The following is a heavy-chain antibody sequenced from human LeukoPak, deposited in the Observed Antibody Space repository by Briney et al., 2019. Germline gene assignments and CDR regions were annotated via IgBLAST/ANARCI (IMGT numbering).Heavy chain of an antibody. Sequence: GGSLRLSCAASGFTFSSYEMNWVRQAPGKGLEWISYISSSGSTIYYADSVKGRFTMSRDNAKNSLYLLMNSLRAEDTAVYYCAKQPSIAVAGRYYYMDVWGKGTTVTVSS. D-gene: IGHD6-19*01. CDR1: GFTFSSYE. V-gene: IGHV3-48*03. CDR2: ISSSGSTI. J-gene: IGHJ6*03. CDR3: AKQPSIAVAGRYYYMDV.